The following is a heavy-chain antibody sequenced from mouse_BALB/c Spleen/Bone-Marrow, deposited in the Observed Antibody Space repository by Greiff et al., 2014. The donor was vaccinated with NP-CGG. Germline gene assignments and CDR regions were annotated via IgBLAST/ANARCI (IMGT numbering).Heavy chain of an antibody. J-gene: IGHJ2*01. D-gene: IGHD1-1*01. CDR1: GFTFSSYT. V-gene: IGHV5-12-2*01. CDR2: ISNGGGST. Sequence: EVMLVESGGGLVQPGGSLKLSCAASGFTFSSYTMPWVRQTPEKRLEWVAYISNGGGSTYYPDTVKGRFTITRDNAKNTLYLQMSSLKTEDAAMYYCARRGGSRGYYFDYWGQGTTLTVSS. CDR3: ARRGGSRGYYFDY.